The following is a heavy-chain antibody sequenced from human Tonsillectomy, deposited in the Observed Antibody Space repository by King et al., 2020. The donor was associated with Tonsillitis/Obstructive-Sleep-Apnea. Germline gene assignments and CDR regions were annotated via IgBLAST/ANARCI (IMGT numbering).Heavy chain of an antibody. CDR3: AGYGIAATNYYYYGMDV. Sequence: VQLQESGGGLVKPGGSLRLSCVASGFTFSSYSMNWVRQAPGKGLEWVSSISSSSSYIYYADSVKGRFTISRDNAKNSLYLQMNSLRAEDTAVYYCAGYGIAATNYYYYGMDVWGQGTTVTVSS. D-gene: IGHD2-15*01. J-gene: IGHJ6*02. CDR1: GFTFSSYS. CDR2: ISSSSSYI. V-gene: IGHV3-21*01.